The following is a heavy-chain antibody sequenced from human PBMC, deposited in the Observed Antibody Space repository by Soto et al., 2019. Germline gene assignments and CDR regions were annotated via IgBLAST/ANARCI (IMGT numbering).Heavy chain of an antibody. J-gene: IGHJ6*02. D-gene: IGHD3-10*01. V-gene: IGHV1-69*01. CDR3: ARVLYYGSGSYSPYGMDV. CDR1: GVSFNNNG. CDR2: VSPPFRTS. Sequence: QVPLVQSGAEVKKPGSSAKVSCKTSGVSFNNNGIGWVRQAPGHGLEWMGGVSPPFRTSNYARKFQGRISITADASTGTVNMELSSLTSEDTAQYYCARVLYYGSGSYSPYGMDVWGQGTTVTVSS.